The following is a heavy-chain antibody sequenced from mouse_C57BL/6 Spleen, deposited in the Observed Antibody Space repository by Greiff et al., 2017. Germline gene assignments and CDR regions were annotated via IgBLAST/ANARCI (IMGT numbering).Heavy chain of an antibody. J-gene: IGHJ2*01. CDR2: IDPSDSYT. Sequence: VQLQQPGAELVRPGTSVKLSCKASGYTFTSYWMHWVKQRPGQGLEWIGVIDPSDSYTNYNQKFKGKATLTVDTSSSTAYMQLSSLTSEDSAVYYCARNYGSTYPFDNWGQGTTLTVSS. D-gene: IGHD1-1*01. CDR1: GYTFTSYW. CDR3: ARNYGSTYPFDN. V-gene: IGHV1-59*01.